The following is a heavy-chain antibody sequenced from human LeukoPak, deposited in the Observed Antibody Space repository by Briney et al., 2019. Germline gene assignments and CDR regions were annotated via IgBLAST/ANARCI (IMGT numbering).Heavy chain of an antibody. V-gene: IGHV4-59*01. J-gene: IGHJ4*02. D-gene: IGHD1-1*01. CDR2: IYYSGST. CDR3: ARWLERRRFDY. Sequence: SETLSLTCTVSGGSISSYYWSWIRQPPGKGLEWSGYIYYSGSTNYNPSLKSRVTISVDTSKNQFSLKLSSVTAADTAVYYCARWLERRRFDYWGQGILVTVSS. CDR1: GGSISSYY.